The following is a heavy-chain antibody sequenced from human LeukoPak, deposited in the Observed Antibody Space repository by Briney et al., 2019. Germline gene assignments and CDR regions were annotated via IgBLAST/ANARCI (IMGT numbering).Heavy chain of an antibody. J-gene: IGHJ6*02. CDR3: TTDEDWNYARKDV. Sequence: GGSLRLSCAASGFTFSSYSMNWVRQAPGKGLEWVSSISSSSNYIYYPDSVKGRFTISRDNAKNSLYLQMNSLRAEDTAVYYCTTDEDWNYARKDVWGQGATVIVSS. CDR2: ISSSSNYI. CDR1: GFTFSSYS. V-gene: IGHV3-21*01. D-gene: IGHD1-7*01.